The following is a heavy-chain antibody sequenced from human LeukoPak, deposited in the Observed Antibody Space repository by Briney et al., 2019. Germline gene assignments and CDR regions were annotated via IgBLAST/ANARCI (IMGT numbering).Heavy chain of an antibody. CDR1: GYILTDLS. V-gene: IGHV1-24*01. J-gene: IGHJ3*01. CDR3: ATPIRTPGAFDL. Sequence: ASVKVPCKVSGYILTDLSTHWVRQAPGKGLEWMGGFDPEDGETIYAQKFQARVTMTEDTSAHTVYMELSSLRSEDTAVYYCATPIRTPGAFDLWGQGTMVTVSS. CDR2: FDPEDGET.